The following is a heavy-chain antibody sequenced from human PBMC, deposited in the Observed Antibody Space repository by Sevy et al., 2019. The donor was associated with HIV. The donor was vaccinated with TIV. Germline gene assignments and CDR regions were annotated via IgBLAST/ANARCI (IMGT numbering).Heavy chain of an antibody. V-gene: IGHV3-11*01. CDR2: ISGSDNTI. CDR1: GFTFSDYY. D-gene: IGHD4-17*01. J-gene: IGHJ6*02. CDR3: ARDHVKDGDLGDYYYFAMDV. Sequence: GSLRLSCTASGFTFSDYYMSWIRQAPGKGLEWLAYISGSDNTIYYADSVKGRFTISRDNAKNSLFLQMYSLRAEDTAVYYCARDHVKDGDLGDYYYFAMDVWGQGTSVTVSS.